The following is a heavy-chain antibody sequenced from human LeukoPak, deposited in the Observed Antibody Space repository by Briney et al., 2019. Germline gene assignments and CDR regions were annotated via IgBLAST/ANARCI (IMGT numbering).Heavy chain of an antibody. Sequence: ASVKVSCKASGYTFTSYDINWVRQATGQGLEWMGWMNPNSGNTGYAQKFQGRVTMTRNTSISTAYMELSSLRSEGTAVYYCARYCSSTSCRSLYYYYYYGMDVWGQGTTVTVSS. J-gene: IGHJ6*02. CDR2: MNPNSGNT. D-gene: IGHD2-2*01. V-gene: IGHV1-8*01. CDR3: ARYCSSTSCRSLYYYYYYGMDV. CDR1: GYTFTSYD.